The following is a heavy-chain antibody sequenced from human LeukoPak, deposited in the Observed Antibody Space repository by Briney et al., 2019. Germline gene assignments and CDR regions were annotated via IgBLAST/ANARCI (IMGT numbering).Heavy chain of an antibody. V-gene: IGHV4-59*01. D-gene: IGHD3-10*01. CDR3: ARGIWFGDFLLDS. CDR2: IHYSGST. CDR1: GGSISSYY. Sequence: TSETLSLTCTVSGGSISSYYWTWIRQPPGKGLEWIGYIHYSGSTNYKPSLNSRVTISVDTSQNQFSLKLSSVTAADTAVYYCARGIWFGDFLLDSWGQGTLVTVSS. J-gene: IGHJ4*02.